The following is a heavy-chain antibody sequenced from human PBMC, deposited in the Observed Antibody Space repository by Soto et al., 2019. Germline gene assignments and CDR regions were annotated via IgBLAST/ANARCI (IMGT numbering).Heavy chain of an antibody. V-gene: IGHV3-23*01. CDR1: GFTFRNYA. CDR3: AKDLIQDYGDKLVDS. J-gene: IGHJ4*02. D-gene: IGHD4-17*01. Sequence: EVQLLESGGGLVQPGGSLRLSCAASGFTFRNYAMSWVRQAPGKGLEWVSATSGDGAGTFYADSVKGRFTISRDNSQNTLYMQMNSLRADDTAVYYCAKDLIQDYGDKLVDSWGQGTLVTVSS. CDR2: TSGDGAGT.